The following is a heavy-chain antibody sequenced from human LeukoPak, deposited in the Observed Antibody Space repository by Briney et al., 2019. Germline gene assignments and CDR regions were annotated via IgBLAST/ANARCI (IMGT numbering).Heavy chain of an antibody. CDR2: INPNSGDT. CDR3: ARGPAIVATIVKYDY. Sequence: ASVKVSCKASGYTFTDYYMHWVRQAPGQGLEWMGWINPNSGDTNYAQKFQGRVTMTRDTSISTAYMELSRLRSDDTAVYYCARGPAIVATIVKYDYWGQGTLVTVSS. D-gene: IGHD5-12*01. J-gene: IGHJ4*02. V-gene: IGHV1-2*02. CDR1: GYTFTDYY.